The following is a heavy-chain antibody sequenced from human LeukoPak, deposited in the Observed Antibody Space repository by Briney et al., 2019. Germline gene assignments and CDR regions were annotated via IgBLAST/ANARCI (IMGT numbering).Heavy chain of an antibody. V-gene: IGHV4-30-2*01. CDR2: IYHSGST. CDR3: ARANIAARRLDY. Sequence: SETLSLTCTVSGGSISSGGYYWSWIRQPPGKGLEWIGYIYHSGSTYYNPSLKSRVTISVDRSKNQSSLKLSSVTAADTAVYYCARANIAARRLDYWGQGTLVTVSS. J-gene: IGHJ4*02. D-gene: IGHD6-6*01. CDR1: GGSISSGGYY.